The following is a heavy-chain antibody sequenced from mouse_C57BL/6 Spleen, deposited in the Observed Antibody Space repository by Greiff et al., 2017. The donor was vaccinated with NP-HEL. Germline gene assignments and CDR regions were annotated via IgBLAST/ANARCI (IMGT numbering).Heavy chain of an antibody. CDR3: ARDAIYYDYDEAWFAY. Sequence: QVQLKQPGAELVRPGASVKLSCKASGYTFTSYWMHWVKQRPGQGLEWIGMIHPNSGSTNYNEKFKSKATLTVDKSSSTAYMQLSSLTSEDSAVYYCARDAIYYDYDEAWFAYWGQGTLVTVSA. J-gene: IGHJ3*01. CDR2: IHPNSGST. CDR1: GYTFTSYW. D-gene: IGHD2-4*01. V-gene: IGHV1-64*01.